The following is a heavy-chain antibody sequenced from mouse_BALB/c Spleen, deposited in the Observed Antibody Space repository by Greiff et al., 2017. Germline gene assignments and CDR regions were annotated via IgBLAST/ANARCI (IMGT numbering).Heavy chain of an antibody. CDR3: ARGYYGSSFDY. CDR1: GYTFTSYW. D-gene: IGHD1-1*01. J-gene: IGHJ2*01. CDR2: INPSNGRT. V-gene: IGHV1S81*02. Sequence: QVQLQQPGAELVKPGASVKLSCKASGYTFTSYWMHWVKQRPGQGLEWIGEINPSNGRTNYNEKFKSKAKLTVDKSSSTAYMQLSSLTSEDSAVYYCARGYYGSSFDYWGQGTTLTVSS.